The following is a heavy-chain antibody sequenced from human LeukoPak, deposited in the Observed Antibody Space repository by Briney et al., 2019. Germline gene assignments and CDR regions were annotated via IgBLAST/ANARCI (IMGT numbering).Heavy chain of an antibody. J-gene: IGHJ4*02. CDR1: GGSISRSY. V-gene: IGHV4-4*07. CDR3: ARESWSYASKFHY. D-gene: IGHD3-16*01. Sequence: SGTLSLTCTVSGGSISRSYWSWMRQPAGKGPEWIGRIYGSGTITYNPSLESRVTMSVDTSKNQFSLKLRSVTAADTAVYYCARESWSYASKFHYWGQGTLVTVSS. CDR2: IYGSGTI.